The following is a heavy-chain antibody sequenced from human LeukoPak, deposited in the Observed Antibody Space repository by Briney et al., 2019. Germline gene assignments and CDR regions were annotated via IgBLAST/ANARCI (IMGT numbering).Heavy chain of an antibody. Sequence: ASVKVSCKASGYTFTSYGISWVRQAPGQGLEWMGWISAYNGNTNYAQKLQGRVTMTTDTSTSTAYMELRSLRSDDTAVYYCARDSNYDILTGYYPYFDYWGQGTLVTVSS. V-gene: IGHV1-18*01. CDR3: ARDSNYDILTGYYPYFDY. CDR1: GYTFTSYG. D-gene: IGHD3-9*01. J-gene: IGHJ4*02. CDR2: ISAYNGNT.